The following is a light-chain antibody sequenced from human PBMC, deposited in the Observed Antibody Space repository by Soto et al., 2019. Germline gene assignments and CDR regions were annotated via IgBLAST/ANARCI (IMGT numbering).Light chain of an antibody. CDR3: QQRTNRPPIT. J-gene: IGKJ5*01. CDR2: GAS. CDR1: QTIGSN. Sequence: EIMMTQSPATLSVSPWERATLSCRATQTIGSNLAWYQQKPGQPPRLLIYGASTRATDIPARFTGSGSGTEFTLTISSLQSEDFAIYYCQQRTNRPPITFGQGTRLEIK. V-gene: IGKV3-15*01.